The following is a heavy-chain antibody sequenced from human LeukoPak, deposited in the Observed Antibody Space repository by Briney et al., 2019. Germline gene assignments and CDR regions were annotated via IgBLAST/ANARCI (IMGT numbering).Heavy chain of an antibody. Sequence: GGSLRLSCAASGFTVSSNYMSWVRQSPGKGLEWVSVIYSGESKYYADSVKGRFTISRDNSKNTLYLQMNSLRAEDTAVYYCAKWPGGGHLVYFDYWGQGTLVTVSS. CDR3: AKWPGGGHLVYFDY. CDR2: IYSGESK. J-gene: IGHJ4*02. CDR1: GFTVSSNY. V-gene: IGHV3-53*05. D-gene: IGHD2-15*01.